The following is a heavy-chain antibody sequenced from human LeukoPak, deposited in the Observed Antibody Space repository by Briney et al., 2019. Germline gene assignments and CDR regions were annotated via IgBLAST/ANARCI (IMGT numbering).Heavy chain of an antibody. CDR3: ARDSRRPRVRYYDFWSGYFPPGY. Sequence: SVKVSCKASGFTFTSSAVRWVRQARGQRLERIGWIVVGSGNTNYAQKFLERVTITRDMSTSTAYMELSSLRSEDTAVYYCARDSRRPRVRYYDFWSGYFPPGYWGQGTLVTVSS. J-gene: IGHJ4*02. CDR2: IVVGSGNT. D-gene: IGHD3-3*01. CDR1: GFTFTSSA. V-gene: IGHV1-58*01.